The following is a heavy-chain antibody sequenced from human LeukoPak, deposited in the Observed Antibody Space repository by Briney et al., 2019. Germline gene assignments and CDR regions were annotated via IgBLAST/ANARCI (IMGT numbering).Heavy chain of an antibody. D-gene: IGHD2-15*01. Sequence: ASVKASCKASGYTFTGYYIHWVRQAPGQGLEWVGWINPNSGGTYYAQKFQGRVTMTRDTSFSTAYMELSRLRSDDTALYYCARDFCSGGSCYLFEFWGQGTLVTVSS. CDR3: ARDFCSGGSCYLFEF. CDR2: INPNSGGT. V-gene: IGHV1-2*02. CDR1: GYTFTGYY. J-gene: IGHJ4*02.